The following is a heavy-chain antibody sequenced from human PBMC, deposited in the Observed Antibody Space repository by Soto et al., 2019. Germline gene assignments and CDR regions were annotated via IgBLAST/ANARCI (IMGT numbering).Heavy chain of an antibody. CDR2: IWYDGSNK. V-gene: IGHV3-33*01. CDR1: GFTFTNYG. Sequence: GGSLRLSCAASGFTFTNYGVHWVRQAPGKGLEWVAVIWYDGSNKYYADSVKGRFTFSRDDSKNTLYLEMNSLRVEDTAVYYCARDPIGYFYGMDVWGQGTTVTVSS. CDR3: ARDPIGYFYGMDV. J-gene: IGHJ6*02. D-gene: IGHD2-15*01.